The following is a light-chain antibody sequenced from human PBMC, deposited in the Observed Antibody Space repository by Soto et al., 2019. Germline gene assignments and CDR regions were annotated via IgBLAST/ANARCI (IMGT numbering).Light chain of an antibody. CDR2: GTS. J-gene: IGKJ4*01. Sequence: EIVLTQSPGIVSLSPGERATLSCRASQTVYNNYIAWYQQSPGQAPRVLIYGTSTRATGTPDRFSGSGSGTDFTFTISRLEPEDSAVYYCQQYGNSVTFGGGTKVDI. V-gene: IGKV3-20*01. CDR1: QTVYNNY. CDR3: QQYGNSVT.